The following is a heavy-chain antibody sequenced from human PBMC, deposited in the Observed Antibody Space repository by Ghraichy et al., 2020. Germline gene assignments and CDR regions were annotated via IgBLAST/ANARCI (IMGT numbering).Heavy chain of an antibody. V-gene: IGHV5-51*01. J-gene: IGHJ3*02. Sequence: ESLNISCKGSGYSFTSYWIGWVRQMPGKGLEWMGIIYPGDSDTRYSPSFQGQVTISADKSISTAYLQWSSLKASDTAMYYCARWDDSSGYGDAFDIWGQGTMVTVSS. CDR1: GYSFTSYW. D-gene: IGHD3-22*01. CDR3: ARWDDSSGYGDAFDI. CDR2: IYPGDSDT.